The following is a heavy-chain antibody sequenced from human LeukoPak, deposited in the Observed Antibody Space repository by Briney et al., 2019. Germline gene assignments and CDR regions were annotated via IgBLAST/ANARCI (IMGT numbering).Heavy chain of an antibody. V-gene: IGHV3-72*01. D-gene: IGHD1-26*01. J-gene: IGHJ4*02. CDR3: ARYSGSHSRSIDY. CDR1: GFIFGDHY. Sequence: GGSLRLSCAAFGFIFGDHYMDWVRQAPGKGLEWVGRTKHEAKSYTTEYAASVTGRFTISRADSLTSLFVPTRSPKIEDTTVYYCARYSGSHSRSIDYWGQGTLVTVSS. CDR2: TKHEAKSYTT.